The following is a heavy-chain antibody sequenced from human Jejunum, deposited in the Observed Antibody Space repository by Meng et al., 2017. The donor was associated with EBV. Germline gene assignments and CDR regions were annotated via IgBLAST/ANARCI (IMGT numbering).Heavy chain of an antibody. J-gene: IGHJ4*02. Sequence: EVQLVESGGALVQPGGSLRLSCAASGFTFSRYWMHWVRQVPGKGLVWVSRINEDGATTTYADSVKGRFTISRDNAKNTLYLQMNSLRAEDTAVYYCSRDLAGSDDYWGQGTLVTVSS. CDR2: INEDGATT. CDR3: SRDLAGSDDY. V-gene: IGHV3-74*01. D-gene: IGHD1-14*01. CDR1: GFTFSRYW.